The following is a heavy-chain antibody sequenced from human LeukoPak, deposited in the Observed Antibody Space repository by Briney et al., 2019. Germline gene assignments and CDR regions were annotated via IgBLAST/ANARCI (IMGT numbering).Heavy chain of an antibody. D-gene: IGHD2-2*01. CDR1: GYTFTSYD. Sequence: ASVKVSCKASGYTFTSYDINWVRQATGQGLEWMGWMNPNSGNTGYAQKFQDRVTMTRNTSISTAYMELSSQRSEDTAVYYCARGGPEYPKGWFDPWGQGTLVTVSS. CDR2: MNPNSGNT. CDR3: ARGGPEYPKGWFDP. J-gene: IGHJ5*02. V-gene: IGHV1-8*01.